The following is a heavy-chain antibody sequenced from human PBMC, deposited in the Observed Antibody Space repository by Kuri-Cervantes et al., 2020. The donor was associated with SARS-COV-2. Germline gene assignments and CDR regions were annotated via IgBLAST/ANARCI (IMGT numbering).Heavy chain of an antibody. V-gene: IGHV5-51*01. CDR3: ARRAYGEQVDYYYMDV. J-gene: IGHJ6*03. CDR2: IYPADSET. CDR1: GYSFSSYW. D-gene: IGHD4-17*01. Sequence: GESLKISCQGSGYSFSSYWIGWVRQMPGKGLEWMGIIYPADSETRYSPSFQGQVTISADKSTTTAYLQWSSLKASDTAMYYCARRAYGEQVDYYYMDVWGKGTTVTVSS.